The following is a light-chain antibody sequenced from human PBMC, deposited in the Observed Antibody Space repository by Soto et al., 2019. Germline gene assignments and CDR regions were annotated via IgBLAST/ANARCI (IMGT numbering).Light chain of an antibody. Sequence: DIQLTQSPSFLSASVGDRVTITCRASQGISSYSAWYQQRPGKAPNLLIYAASTLQSGVPSRFGGSGSGTEFTLTISSLQPEDFATYYCQQLNSYPFTFGPGTKVDIK. V-gene: IGKV1-9*01. J-gene: IGKJ3*01. CDR1: QGISSY. CDR2: AAS. CDR3: QQLNSYPFT.